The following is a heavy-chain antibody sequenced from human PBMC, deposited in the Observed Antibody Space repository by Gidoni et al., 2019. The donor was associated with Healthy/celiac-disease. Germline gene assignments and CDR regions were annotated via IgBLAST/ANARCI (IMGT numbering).Heavy chain of an antibody. CDR2: ISSSSSTI. CDR3: ARDSKTIFGVVTEYFDY. Sequence: EVQLVESGGGLVQPGGSLRLSCAASGFTFSSYSMNWVRQAPGKGLEWGSYISSSSSTIYYADSVKGRFTISRDNAKNSLYLQMNSLRDEDTAVYYCARDSKTIFGVVTEYFDYWGQGTLVTVSS. CDR1: GFTFSSYS. V-gene: IGHV3-48*02. D-gene: IGHD3-3*01. J-gene: IGHJ4*02.